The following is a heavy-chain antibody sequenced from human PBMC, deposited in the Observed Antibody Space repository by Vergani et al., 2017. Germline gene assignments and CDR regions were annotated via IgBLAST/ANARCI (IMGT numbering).Heavy chain of an antibody. CDR3: ASYDIVGATSRFGYY. CDR2: ISGSSSYI. CDR1: GFTFSSYA. J-gene: IGHJ4*02. V-gene: IGHV3-21*01. D-gene: IGHD1-26*01. Sequence: EVQLLESGGGLVQPGGSLRLSCAASGFTFSSYAMSWVRQAPGKGLEWVSAISGSSSYIYYADSVKGRFTISRDNAKNSLYLQMNSLRAEDTAVYYCASYDIVGATSRFGYYWGQGTLVTVSS.